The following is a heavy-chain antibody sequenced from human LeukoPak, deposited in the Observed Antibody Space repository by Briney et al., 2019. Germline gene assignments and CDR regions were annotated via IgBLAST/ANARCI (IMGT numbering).Heavy chain of an antibody. J-gene: IGHJ4*02. D-gene: IGHD2-2*01. Sequence: GGSLRLSCAASGFTFSSYSMNWVRQAPGKGLEWVSYISSSSSTIYYADSVKGRFTISRDNAKNSLYLQMNSLRAEDTAVYYCARVGYCSSTSCYAGMGFDYWGQGTLVTVSS. V-gene: IGHV3-48*04. CDR1: GFTFSSYS. CDR2: ISSSSSTI. CDR3: ARVGYCSSTSCYAGMGFDY.